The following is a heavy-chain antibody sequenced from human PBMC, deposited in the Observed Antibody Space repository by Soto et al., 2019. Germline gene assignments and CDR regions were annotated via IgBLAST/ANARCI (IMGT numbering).Heavy chain of an antibody. D-gene: IGHD2-21*02. CDR2: ISGSGGST. CDR1: GFTFSSYA. J-gene: IGHJ4*02. CDR3: EKGPHLVVVTAQFDY. Sequence: GGSLRLSCAASGFTFSSYAMSWVRQAPGKGLEWVSAISGSGGSTYYADSVKGRFTISRDNSKNTLYLQMNSLRAEDTAVYYCEKGPHLVVVTAQFDYWGQGPLVTVYS. V-gene: IGHV3-23*01.